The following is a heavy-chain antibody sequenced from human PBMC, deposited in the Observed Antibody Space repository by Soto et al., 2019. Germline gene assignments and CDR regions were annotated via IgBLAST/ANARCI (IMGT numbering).Heavy chain of an antibody. Sequence: QVQLVESGGGVVQPGRSLRLSCAASGFTFSSYAMHWVRQAPGKGLEWVAVISYDGSNKYYADSVKGRFTISRDNSKNPLYLQMNSLRAEDTAVYYCARIRFGDYYYYGMDVWGQGTTVTVSS. CDR1: GFTFSSYA. D-gene: IGHD3-10*01. J-gene: IGHJ6*02. CDR3: ARIRFGDYYYYGMDV. V-gene: IGHV3-30-3*01. CDR2: ISYDGSNK.